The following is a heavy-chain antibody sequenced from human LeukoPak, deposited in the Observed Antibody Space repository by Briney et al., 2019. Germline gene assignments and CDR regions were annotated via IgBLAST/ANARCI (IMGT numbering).Heavy chain of an antibody. CDR1: GFTFSSYW. CDR2: INSDGSNT. CDR3: ATNYDILTGYYTFLDY. Sequence: GGSLRLSCAASGFTFSSYWMHWVRQAPGKGLVWVSRINSDGSNTNYADSVKGRFTISRDNAKNTLYLQMSSLRAEDTAVYYCATNYDILTGYYTFLDYWGQGTLVTVSS. V-gene: IGHV3-74*01. D-gene: IGHD3-9*01. J-gene: IGHJ4*02.